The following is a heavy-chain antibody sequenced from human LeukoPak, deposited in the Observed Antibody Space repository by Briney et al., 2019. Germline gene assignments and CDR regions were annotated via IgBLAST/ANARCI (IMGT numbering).Heavy chain of an antibody. D-gene: IGHD4-17*01. J-gene: IGHJ3*02. CDR2: ISYDGSNK. CDR3: ASAVTPTGGAAFDI. CDR1: GFTFSSYA. Sequence: GGSLRLSCAASGFTFSSYAMHWVRQAPGKGLEWVAVISYDGSNKYYADSVKGRFTISRDNSKNTLYLQMNSLRAEDTAVYYCASAVTPTGGAAFDIWGQGTMVTVSS. V-gene: IGHV3-30-3*01.